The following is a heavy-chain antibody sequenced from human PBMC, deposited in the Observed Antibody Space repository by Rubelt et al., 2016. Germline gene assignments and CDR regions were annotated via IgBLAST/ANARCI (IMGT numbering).Heavy chain of an antibody. J-gene: IGHJ4*02. Sequence: QVHLVQSGAEVKKPGASVKVSCKASGYSFTGYYMHWVRQAPGQGLEWMGRINSNSGGTNYAQKFQGRVTMTRDTAISTAYRELRSLRSDDTAVYYCARGDGYTFGYWGQGTLVTVSS. D-gene: IGHD5-24*01. CDR2: INSNSGGT. V-gene: IGHV1-2*06. CDR3: ARGDGYTFGY. CDR1: GYSFTGYY.